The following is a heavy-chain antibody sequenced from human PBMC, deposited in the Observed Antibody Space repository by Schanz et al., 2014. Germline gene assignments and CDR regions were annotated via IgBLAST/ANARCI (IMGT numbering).Heavy chain of an antibody. J-gene: IGHJ4*02. D-gene: IGHD1-26*01. CDR2: IWFDGNNK. V-gene: IGHV3-30*02. CDR1: GFTFSSYG. CDR3: AKEGSIYWDRSVDY. Sequence: HVQLVESGGGVVQPGGSLRLSCAASGFTFSSYGMHWVRQAPGKGLEWVAVIWFDGNNKYYADSVKGRFTISRDNSKNTLYLQMNSLRPEDTAVYYCAKEGSIYWDRSVDYWGQGTLVTVSS.